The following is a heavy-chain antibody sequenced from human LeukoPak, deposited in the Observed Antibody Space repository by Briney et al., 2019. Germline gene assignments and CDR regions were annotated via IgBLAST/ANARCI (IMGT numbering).Heavy chain of an antibody. Sequence: PSGTLSLTFAVSGSSVSSTYWWSWVRQPPGKGLEWIGETYHTGSTNYNPSLRSRVTMSVDKSKNQVSLRLTSVTAADTAVYYCARGDWYFDLWGRGTLVTVSS. J-gene: IGHJ2*01. CDR1: GSSVSSTYW. V-gene: IGHV4-4*02. CDR2: TYHTGST. CDR3: ARGDWYFDL.